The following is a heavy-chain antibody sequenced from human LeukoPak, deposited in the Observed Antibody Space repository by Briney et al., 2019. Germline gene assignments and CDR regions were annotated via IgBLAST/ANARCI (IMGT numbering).Heavy chain of an antibody. J-gene: IGHJ4*02. CDR1: GFTVNNNY. CDR2: IYGDGST. Sequence: GGSLRLSCAASGFTVNNNYMNWVRQAPGKGLEWVSGIYGDGSTYYADSVKGRFTISRDSSKNTLFLQMNSLRAEDTAVYYCAIDSYCSGGSCYPLFDYWGRGTLVTVSS. V-gene: IGHV3-53*01. CDR3: AIDSYCSGGSCYPLFDY. D-gene: IGHD2-15*01.